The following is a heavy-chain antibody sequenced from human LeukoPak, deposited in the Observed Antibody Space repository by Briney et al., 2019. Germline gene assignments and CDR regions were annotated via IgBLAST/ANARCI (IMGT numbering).Heavy chain of an antibody. CDR3: ASLAYCGGDCYSSFDY. CDR2: INPNSGGT. CDR1: GYTFTGYY. J-gene: IGHJ4*02. V-gene: IGHV1-2*02. D-gene: IGHD2-21*02. Sequence: GASVKVSCKASGYTFTGYYMHWVRQAPGQGLEWMGWINPNSGGTNYAQKFQGRVTMTRDTSISTAYMELSRLRSDDTAVYYCASLAYCGGDCYSSFDYWGQGTLVTVSS.